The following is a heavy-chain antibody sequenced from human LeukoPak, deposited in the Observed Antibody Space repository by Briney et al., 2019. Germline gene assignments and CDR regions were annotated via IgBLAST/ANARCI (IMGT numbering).Heavy chain of an antibody. Sequence: GRSLRLSCAASGFTFSNYGMHWVRQAPGKGLEWVALIWYDGNNKYYADSVKGRFTVSRDNSKNTLYLQMNSLRAEDTAVYYCAKDSGYNWNDGGDYWGQGTLVTVSS. CDR2: IWYDGNNK. CDR1: GFTFSNYG. J-gene: IGHJ4*02. D-gene: IGHD1-1*01. CDR3: AKDSGYNWNDGGDY. V-gene: IGHV3-33*06.